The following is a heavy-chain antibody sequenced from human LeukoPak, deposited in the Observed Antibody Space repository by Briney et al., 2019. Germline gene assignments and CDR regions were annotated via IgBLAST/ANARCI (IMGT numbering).Heavy chain of an antibody. J-gene: IGHJ3*02. V-gene: IGHV3-7*01. CDR3: ARVWADAFDI. CDR2: IKQDGSEK. D-gene: IGHD7-27*01. CDR1: RSTFDSYW. Sequence: GGSLRLSCAASRSTFDSYWMTWVRQAPGKGLEWVANIKQDGSEKYHVDSVKGRFTISRDNAKNSLDLQMNSPRAEDTAVYYCARVWADAFDIWGQGTMVTVSS.